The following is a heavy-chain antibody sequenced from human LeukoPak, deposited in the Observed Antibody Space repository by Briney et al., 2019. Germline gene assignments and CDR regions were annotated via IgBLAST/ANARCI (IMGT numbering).Heavy chain of an antibody. J-gene: IGHJ6*03. V-gene: IGHV4-34*01. D-gene: IGHD3-16*01. CDR1: GGSFSGYY. CDR2: INHSGST. CDR3: ARATSQSPRFDYYYMDV. Sequence: PSETLSLTCAVYGGSFSGYYWSWIRQPPGKGLEWIGEINHSGSTNYNPSLKSRVTISVDTSKNQFSLKLSSVTAADTAVYYCARATSQSPRFDYYYMDVWGKGTTVTVSS.